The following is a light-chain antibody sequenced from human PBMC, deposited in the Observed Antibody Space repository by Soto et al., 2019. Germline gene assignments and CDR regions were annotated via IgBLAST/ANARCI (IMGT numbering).Light chain of an antibody. CDR2: GAS. Sequence: EIVLTQSPDTLSLSPGDSATLSCRASQSVSSSYLAWYQQKPGRPPRLLIYGASNRATGIPDRFGGSGSGTDFTLTISRLEPEDFAVFYCQQYDDSITFGQGTRLEIE. CDR1: QSVSSSY. J-gene: IGKJ5*01. V-gene: IGKV3-20*01. CDR3: QQYDDSIT.